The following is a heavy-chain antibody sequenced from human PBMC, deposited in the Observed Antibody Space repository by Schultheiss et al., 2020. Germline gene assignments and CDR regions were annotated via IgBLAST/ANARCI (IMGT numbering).Heavy chain of an antibody. CDR2: ISWNSGST. Sequence: GGSLRLSCAASGFTFDDYAMHWVRQAPGKGLEWVSGISWNSGSTGYADSVKGRFTISRDNAKNSLYLQMNSLRAEDTAVYYCARDRASSSGVDYWGQGTLVTVSS. D-gene: IGHD6-6*01. CDR3: ARDRASSSGVDY. CDR1: GFTFDDYA. J-gene: IGHJ4*02. V-gene: IGHV3-9*01.